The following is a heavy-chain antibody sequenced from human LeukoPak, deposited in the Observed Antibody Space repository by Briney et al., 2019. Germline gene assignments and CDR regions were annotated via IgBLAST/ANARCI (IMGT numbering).Heavy chain of an antibody. CDR3: AKAFGVGYGAVTNGEETDY. CDR1: GFTFDDYA. D-gene: IGHD3-3*01. CDR2: ISGDGGST. V-gene: IGHV3-43*02. J-gene: IGHJ4*02. Sequence: PGGSLRLSCAASGFTFDDYAMHWVRQAPGKGLDWVSLISGDGGSTYYADSVKGRFTISRDNSKNSLYLKMNSLRTEDTALYYCAKAFGVGYGAVTNGEETDYWGQGTLVTVSS.